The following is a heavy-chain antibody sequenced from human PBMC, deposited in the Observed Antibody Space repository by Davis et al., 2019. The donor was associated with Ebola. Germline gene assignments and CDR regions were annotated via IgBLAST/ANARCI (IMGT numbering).Heavy chain of an antibody. D-gene: IGHD2-8*01. J-gene: IGHJ4*02. CDR3: ARQESLYGWSDY. CDR2: IYAGDSDS. Sequence: PGGSLRLSCKGSGYGFADYWIAWVRQSPGKSLEWMGIIYAGDSDSRYSPSFEGQVIISVDRSINTAYLQWRSLRASDTAIYYCARQESLYGWSDYWGQGTLVTVSS. CDR1: GYGFADYW. V-gene: IGHV5-51*01.